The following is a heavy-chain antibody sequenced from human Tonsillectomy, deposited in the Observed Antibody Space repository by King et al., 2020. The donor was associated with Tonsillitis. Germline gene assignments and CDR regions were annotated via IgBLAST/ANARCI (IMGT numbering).Heavy chain of an antibody. CDR3: ARLKGYSSSTDY. D-gene: IGHD6-6*01. Sequence: QLQESGPGLVKPSETLSLTCTVSGGSISSYYWSWIRQPPGKGLEWIGYIYYSGSTNYNPSLKSRVTISVDTSKNQFSLKLSSVTAADTAVYYCARLKGYSSSTDYWGQGTLVTVSS. J-gene: IGHJ4*02. CDR1: GGSISSYY. CDR2: IYYSGST. V-gene: IGHV4-59*08.